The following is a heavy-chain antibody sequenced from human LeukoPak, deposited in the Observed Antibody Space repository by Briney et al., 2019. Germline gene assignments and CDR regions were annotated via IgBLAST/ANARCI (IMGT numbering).Heavy chain of an antibody. CDR1: GFSFTDCA. V-gene: IGHV3-23*01. D-gene: IGHD1-1*01. CDR2: ISGGGET. CDR3: TKANWVSNADAVW. Sequence: GGSLRLSCAASGFSFTDCAMSWVRQAPARGPEWVSSISGGGETFYADSVKGRFTLSRDDSKNTVFLQLNNLSVEDTAIYYCTKANWVSNADAVWWGQGTQVTVSS. J-gene: IGHJ4*02.